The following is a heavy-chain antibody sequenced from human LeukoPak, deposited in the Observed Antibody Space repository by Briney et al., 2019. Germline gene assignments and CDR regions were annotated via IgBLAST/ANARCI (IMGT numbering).Heavy chain of an antibody. V-gene: IGHV4-59*01. Sequence: SETLSLTCTISGGSISSYYWSWIRQPPGKGLEWIGYIYYSGSTNYNPSLKSRVSISVDTSKNQFSLRLNSVTAADTAVYYCARDRSAYDPYFDYWGQGTLVTASS. D-gene: IGHD5-12*01. J-gene: IGHJ4*02. CDR3: ARDRSAYDPYFDY. CDR2: IYYSGST. CDR1: GGSISSYY.